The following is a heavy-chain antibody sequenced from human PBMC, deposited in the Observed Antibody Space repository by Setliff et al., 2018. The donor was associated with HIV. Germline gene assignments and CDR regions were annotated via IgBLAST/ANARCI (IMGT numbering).Heavy chain of an antibody. Sequence: SETLSLTCTVSGGSISSNNYYWGWIRQPPGKGLEWIASIYYSGSTYYNPSLKSRVTISVATSKNQFSLSLTSVTAADTAMYYCARRGKTENSYVLNWFDPWGQGTLVTVSS. CDR1: GGSISSNNYY. CDR2: IYYSGST. D-gene: IGHD5-18*01. J-gene: IGHJ5*01. V-gene: IGHV4-39*07. CDR3: ARRGKTENSYVLNWFDP.